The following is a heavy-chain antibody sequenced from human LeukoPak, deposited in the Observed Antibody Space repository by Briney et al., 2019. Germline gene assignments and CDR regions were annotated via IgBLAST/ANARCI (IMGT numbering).Heavy chain of an antibody. V-gene: IGHV4-39*01. D-gene: IGHD6-19*01. CDR1: GGSISSSSYY. Sequence: PSETLSLTCTVSGGSISSSSYYWGWIRQPPGKGLEWIGSIYYSGSTYYNPSLKSRVTISVDTSKNQFSLKLSSVTAADTAVYYCARPEPGRWLVREGGYYYYYMDVWGKGTTVTISS. CDR3: ARPEPGRWLVREGGYYYYYMDV. CDR2: IYYSGST. J-gene: IGHJ6*03.